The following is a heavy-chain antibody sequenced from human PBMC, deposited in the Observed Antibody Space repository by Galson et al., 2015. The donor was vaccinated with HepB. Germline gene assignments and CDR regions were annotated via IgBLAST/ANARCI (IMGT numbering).Heavy chain of an antibody. D-gene: IGHD6-19*01. CDR2: ISAYNGNT. CDR1: GYTFPRDG. CDR3: AREGQWLVRPYFDY. J-gene: IGHJ4*02. Sequence: QSGADVKKPGESPRISCMSSGYTFPRDGICRVRQAPRQRLEWMGWISAYNGNTHYAQKLQGRVTMTTDTSTSSAYMELRSLRYDDTAVYYWAREGQWLVRPYFDYWGQGTLVTVSS. V-gene: IGHV1-18*04.